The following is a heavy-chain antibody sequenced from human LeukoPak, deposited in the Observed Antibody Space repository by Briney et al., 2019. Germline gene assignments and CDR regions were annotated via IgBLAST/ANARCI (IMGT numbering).Heavy chain of an antibody. CDR1: GGSISSYY. CDR3: ARLIPQWGFLEQNYYMDV. Sequence: SETLSLTCTVSGGSISSYYWSWIRQPPGKGLEWIGYIYTSGSTNYNPSLKSRVTISVDTSKNQFSLKLSSVTAADTAVYYCARLIPQWGFLEQNYYMDVWGKGTTVTVSS. J-gene: IGHJ6*03. V-gene: IGHV4-4*09. CDR2: IYTSGST. D-gene: IGHD3-3*01.